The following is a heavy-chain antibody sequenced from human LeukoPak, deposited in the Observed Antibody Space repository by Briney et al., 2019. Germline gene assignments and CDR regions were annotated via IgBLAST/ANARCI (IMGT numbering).Heavy chain of an antibody. CDR2: IYHSGST. V-gene: IGHV4-38-2*02. J-gene: IGHJ4*02. CDR3: AREREGPYGYLDY. CDR1: GYSISSGYY. D-gene: IGHD4-17*01. Sequence: SETLSLTCTVSGYSISSGYYWGWIRQPPGKGLEWIGSIYHSGSTYYNPSLKSRVTISVDTSKNQFSLKLSSVTPADTAVYYCAREREGPYGYLDYWGQGTLVTVSS.